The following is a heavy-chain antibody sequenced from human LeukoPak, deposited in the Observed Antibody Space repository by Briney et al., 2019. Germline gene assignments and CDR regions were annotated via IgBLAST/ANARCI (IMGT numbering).Heavy chain of an antibody. CDR1: GGSFSGYY. CDR2: INHSGST. V-gene: IGHV4-34*01. CDR3: ARRVSSSWYYFDY. Sequence: SETLSLTCAVYGGSFSGYYWSWIPQPPGKGLEWIGEINHSGSTNYNPSLKSRVTISVDTSKNQFSLKLSSVTAADTAVYYCARRVSSSWYYFDYWGQGTLVTVSS. J-gene: IGHJ4*02. D-gene: IGHD6-13*01.